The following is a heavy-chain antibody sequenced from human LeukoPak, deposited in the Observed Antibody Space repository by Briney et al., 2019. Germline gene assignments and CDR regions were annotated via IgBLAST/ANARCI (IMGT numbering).Heavy chain of an antibody. V-gene: IGHV4-59*01. J-gene: IGHJ4*02. CDR2: IYYSGST. CDR1: GGSISSYY. D-gene: IGHD6-25*01. CDR3: AREGGFYRPLDY. Sequence: SETLSLTCTVSGGSISSYYWSWIRQPPGKGLEWIGYIYYSGSTNYNPSLKSRVTISVDTSKNQFSLKLSSVTAADTAVYYCAREGGFYRPLDYSGQGTLVTVSS.